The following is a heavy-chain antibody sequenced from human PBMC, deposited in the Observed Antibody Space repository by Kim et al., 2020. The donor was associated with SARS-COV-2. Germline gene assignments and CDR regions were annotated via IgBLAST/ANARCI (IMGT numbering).Heavy chain of an antibody. J-gene: IGHJ5*02. D-gene: IGHD6-19*01. Sequence: SETLSLTCTVSGGSISSSSYYWGWIRQPPGKGLEWIGSIYYSGSTYYNPSLKSRVTISVDTSKNQFSLKLSSVTAADTAVYYCARHNGSGWYGSLSNWFDPWGQGTLVTVSS. CDR3: ARHNGSGWYGSLSNWFDP. V-gene: IGHV4-39*01. CDR1: GGSISSSSYY. CDR2: IYYSGST.